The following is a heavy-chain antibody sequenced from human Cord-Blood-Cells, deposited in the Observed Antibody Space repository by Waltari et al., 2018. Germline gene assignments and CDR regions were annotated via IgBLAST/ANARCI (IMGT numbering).Heavy chain of an antibody. CDR2: IYYHGST. CDR1: GGSISRYT. CDR3: ARQRNGDYVCDY. V-gene: IGHV4-59*08. Sequence: QVQLQESGPGLVKPSETLSLTCTGSGGSISRYTWSWLRHPPGKGLEWIGYIYYHGSTNYPPSLKSRVTISGDTSKHQFSLKLSSVTAADTAVYYCARQRNGDYVCDYWGQGTLVTVSS. J-gene: IGHJ4*01. D-gene: IGHD4-17*01.